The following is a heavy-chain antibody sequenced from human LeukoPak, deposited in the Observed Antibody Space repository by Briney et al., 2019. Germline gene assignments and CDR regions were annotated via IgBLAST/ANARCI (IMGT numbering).Heavy chain of an antibody. Sequence: VASVKVSCKAFGYTFTSYYMHWVRQAPGQGLEWMGIINPSGGSKTYAQKFQGRVTMTRDMSTSTVYMELSSLRSEDTAVYYCARDLSSGYLDTDSWYFDLWGRGTLVTVSS. D-gene: IGHD3-22*01. V-gene: IGHV1-46*01. CDR2: INPSGGSK. J-gene: IGHJ2*01. CDR3: ARDLSSGYLDTDSWYFDL. CDR1: GYTFTSYY.